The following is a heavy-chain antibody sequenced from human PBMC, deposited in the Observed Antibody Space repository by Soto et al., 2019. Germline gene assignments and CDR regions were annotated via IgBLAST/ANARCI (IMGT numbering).Heavy chain of an antibody. Sequence: TGGSMRLSCAASGFTFSSYVMHWVRQAPGKGLEYVSVISSNGGSTYYANSVKGRFTISRDNSKNTQYLQMSSLRADDTAVYYCAKGPRNWGVDYWGQGTLVTVSS. D-gene: IGHD7-27*01. CDR2: ISSNGGST. CDR3: AKGPRNWGVDY. J-gene: IGHJ4*02. V-gene: IGHV3-64*01. CDR1: GFTFSSYV.